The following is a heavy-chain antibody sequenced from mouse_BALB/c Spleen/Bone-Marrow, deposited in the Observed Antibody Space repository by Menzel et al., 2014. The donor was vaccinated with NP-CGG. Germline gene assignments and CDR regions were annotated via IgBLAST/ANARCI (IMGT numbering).Heavy chain of an antibody. D-gene: IGHD2-1*01. CDR2: IYPGDGGT. CDR3: ARGGYGNYVFAY. V-gene: IGHV1-87*01. CDR1: GYTLTSYW. Sequence: VKVVESGAELARPGASVKLSCKASGYTLTSYWMQWVKQRPGQGLEWIGTIYPGDGGTRYTQKFKGKATLTADKSSSTAYMQLSSLASEDSAVYYCARGGYGNYVFAYWGQGTLVTVSA. J-gene: IGHJ3*01.